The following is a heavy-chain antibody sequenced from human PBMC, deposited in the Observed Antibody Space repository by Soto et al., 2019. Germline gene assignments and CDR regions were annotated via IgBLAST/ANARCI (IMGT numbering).Heavy chain of an antibody. CDR2: IIPIFGTA. D-gene: IGHD2-15*01. CDR3: ASNLYSHYQDLLAF. V-gene: IGHV1-69*13. J-gene: IGHJ4*02. CDR1: GGTFSSYA. Sequence: GASVKVSCKASGGTFSSYAISWVRQAPGQGLEWMGGIIPIFGTANYAQKFQGRVTITADESTSTAYMELSSLRSEDTAVFYCASNLYSHYQDLLAFWGQGNLVTVSS.